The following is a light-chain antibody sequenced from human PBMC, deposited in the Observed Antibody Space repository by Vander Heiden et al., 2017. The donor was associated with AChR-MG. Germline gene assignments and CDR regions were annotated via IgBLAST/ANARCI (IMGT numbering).Light chain of an antibody. J-gene: IGKJ3*01. CDR2: WAS. CDR1: QSVLYSTNNKHY. Sequence: DIVMTQPPDSLAVSLGERATINCSSSQSVLYSTNNKHYLAWYQQKPGQPPKLLIYWASTRESGVPDRFSGSGSGTDFTLTISSLQAEDVAVYYCQQYYSTPFTFGPGTKVDIK. V-gene: IGKV4-1*01. CDR3: QQYYSTPFT.